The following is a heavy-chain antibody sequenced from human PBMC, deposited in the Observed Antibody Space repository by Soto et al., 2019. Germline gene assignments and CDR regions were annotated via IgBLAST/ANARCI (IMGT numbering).Heavy chain of an antibody. Sequence: SETLSLTCTVSGAPISSYYWSWIRQPPGKGLEWIGYIYYSGSTNYNPSLKSRVTISVDTSKNQFSLKLSSVTAADTAVYYCARGGYSSGWYRGTDWFDPWGQGTLVTVSS. D-gene: IGHD6-19*01. CDR3: ARGGYSSGWYRGTDWFDP. CDR1: GAPISSYY. V-gene: IGHV4-59*01. CDR2: IYYSGST. J-gene: IGHJ5*02.